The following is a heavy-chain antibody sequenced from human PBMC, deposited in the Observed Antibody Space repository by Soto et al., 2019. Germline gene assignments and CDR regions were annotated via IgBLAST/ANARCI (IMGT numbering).Heavy chain of an antibody. V-gene: IGHV3-30*18. CDR2: ISYDGSNK. J-gene: IGHJ6*02. Sequence: GGSLRLSCAASGFTFSSYGMHWVRQAPGKGLEWVAVISYDGSNKYYADSVKGRFTISRDNSKNTLYLQMNGLRAEDTAVYYCAKSITIFGVVIAYYYYGMDVWGQGTTVTVSS. CDR1: GFTFSSYG. CDR3: AKSITIFGVVIAYYYYGMDV. D-gene: IGHD3-3*01.